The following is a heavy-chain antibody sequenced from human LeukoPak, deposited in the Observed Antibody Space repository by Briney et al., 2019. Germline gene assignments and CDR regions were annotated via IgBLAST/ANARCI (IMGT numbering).Heavy chain of an antibody. CDR2: ISGSGGST. J-gene: IGHJ5*02. Sequence: PGGSLRLSCAASGFTFSSYAMSWVRQAPGKGLEWVSAISGSGGSTYYADSVKGRFTISRDNSKNTLYLQMNSLRAEDTAVYYCAKDAVAPQYYDILTGYYRFNWFGPWGQGTLVTVSS. D-gene: IGHD3-9*01. CDR1: GFTFSSYA. CDR3: AKDAVAPQYYDILTGYYRFNWFGP. V-gene: IGHV3-23*01.